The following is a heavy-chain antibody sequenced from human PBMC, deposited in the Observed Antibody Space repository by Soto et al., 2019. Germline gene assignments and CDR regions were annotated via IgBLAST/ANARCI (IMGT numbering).Heavy chain of an antibody. Sequence: QVQLVQSGAEVKEPGDSVRVSCEASGYTFSAYYIHWERQAPGQGLEWMGWINPKFGDTTYAQDFQGRVTMTRDMSISTVYMELSRLTSDDTAIYYCARNMDYYYGPGSGNGHGVWGQGTTVTVFS. D-gene: IGHD3-10*01. CDR2: INPKFGDT. CDR1: GYTFSAYY. CDR3: ARNMDYYYGPGSGNGHGV. V-gene: IGHV1-2*02. J-gene: IGHJ6*02.